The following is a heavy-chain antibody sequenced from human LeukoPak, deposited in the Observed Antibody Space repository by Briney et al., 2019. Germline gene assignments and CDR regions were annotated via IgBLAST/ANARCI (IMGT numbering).Heavy chain of an antibody. CDR1: GFTFSSYS. CDR3: ARAIAVAGGSYYHGMDV. V-gene: IGHV3-48*02. CDR2: INSSRRTI. J-gene: IGHJ6*02. D-gene: IGHD6-19*01. Sequence: GGSLRLSCAASGFTFSSYSMNWVRQAPGKGLVWVSYINSSRRTIYYADSVKGRFTISRDNAENSLYLEMNSLRDEDTAVYYCARAIAVAGGSYYHGMDVWGQGTTVTVSS.